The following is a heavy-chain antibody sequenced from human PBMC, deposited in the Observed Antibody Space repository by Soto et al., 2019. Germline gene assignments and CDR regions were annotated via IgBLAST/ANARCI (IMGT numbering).Heavy chain of an antibody. D-gene: IGHD1-26*01. J-gene: IGHJ6*02. Sequence: SVKVSCKASGGTFSSYAISWVRQAPGQGLEWMGGIIPIFGTANYAQKFQGRVTITADESTSTAYMELSSLRSEDTAVYYCARVGATGPPGYYYYYYGMDVWGQGTTVTVSS. V-gene: IGHV1-69*13. CDR3: ARVGATGPPGYYYYYYGMDV. CDR2: IIPIFGTA. CDR1: GGTFSSYA.